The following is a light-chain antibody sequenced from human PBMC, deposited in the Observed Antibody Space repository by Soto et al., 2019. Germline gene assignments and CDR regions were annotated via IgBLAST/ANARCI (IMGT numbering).Light chain of an antibody. CDR3: QKYDNAPLT. CDR1: QDISTY. J-gene: IGKJ4*01. Sequence: DIQMTQAPSSLSASVGDRVTITCRARQDISTYLAWYQQKPGKVPKLLISAAYTLQSGVPPRFSGSGSGTDYTLTISSLQPEDVATYYGQKYDNAPLTVGGGTKVEIK. CDR2: AAY. V-gene: IGKV1-27*01.